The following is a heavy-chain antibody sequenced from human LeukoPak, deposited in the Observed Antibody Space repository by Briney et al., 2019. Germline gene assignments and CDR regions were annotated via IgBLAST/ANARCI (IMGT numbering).Heavy chain of an antibody. J-gene: IGHJ6*03. CDR1: GGSFSGYY. V-gene: IGHV4-34*01. Sequence: SETLSLTCAVYGGSFSGYYWSWIRQPPGKGLEWIGEINHSGSTNYNPSLKSRVTISVDTSKNQFSLKLSSVTAADTAVYYCARGFFSTSSLYYYCYYMDVWGKGTTVTVSS. D-gene: IGHD2-2*01. CDR2: INHSGST. CDR3: ARGFFSTSSLYYYCYYMDV.